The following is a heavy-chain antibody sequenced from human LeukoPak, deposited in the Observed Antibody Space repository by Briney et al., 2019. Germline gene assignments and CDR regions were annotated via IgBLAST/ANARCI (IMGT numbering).Heavy chain of an antibody. CDR2: INHSGST. CDR1: GGSISSGGYY. Sequence: PSETLSLTCAVSGGSISSGGYYWSWIRQPPGKGLEWIGEINHSGSTNYNPSLKSRVTISVDTSKNQFSLKLSSVTAADTAVYYCARADSKGRLGGMDVWGQGTTVTVSS. J-gene: IGHJ6*02. CDR3: ARADSKGRLGGMDV. V-gene: IGHV4-34*01. D-gene: IGHD4-11*01.